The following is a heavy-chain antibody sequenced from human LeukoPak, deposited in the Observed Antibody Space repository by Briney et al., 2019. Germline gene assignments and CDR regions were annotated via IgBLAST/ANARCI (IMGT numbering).Heavy chain of an antibody. V-gene: IGHV4-39*01. CDR3: ARRVEPTKTHDWFDP. Sequence: QSSETLSLTCAVSGGYIRSTSYYWGWIRQPPGKGLEWIGSIYYSGTSDYNPSLKSRVTISVDTSKNQFSLKVTSVTAADTSVYYCARRVEPTKTHDWFDPWGQGSLVTVSS. J-gene: IGHJ5*02. D-gene: IGHD1-1*01. CDR2: IYYSGTS. CDR1: GGYIRSTSYY.